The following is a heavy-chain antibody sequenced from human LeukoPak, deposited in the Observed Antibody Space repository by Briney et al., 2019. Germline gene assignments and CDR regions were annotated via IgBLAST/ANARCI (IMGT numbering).Heavy chain of an antibody. V-gene: IGHV3-21*01. CDR1: GFTFSSYS. J-gene: IGHJ3*02. Sequence: PGGSLRLSCAASGFTFSSYSMNWVRQAPGKGLEWVSSISSSSSYIYYADSVKGRFTISRDNAKNSLYLQMNSLRAEDTAVYYCARDWAPGELEYCGGDCGGLDAFDIWGQGTMVTVSS. CDR2: ISSSSSYI. D-gene: IGHD2-21*01. CDR3: ARDWAPGELEYCGGDCGGLDAFDI.